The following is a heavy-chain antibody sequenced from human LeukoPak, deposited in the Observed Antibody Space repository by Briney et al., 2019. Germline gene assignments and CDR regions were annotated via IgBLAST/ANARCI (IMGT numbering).Heavy chain of an antibody. Sequence: PGRSLRLSCAASGFTFSSYSMNWVRQAPGKGLEWVSSISSSSSYIYYADSVKGRFTISRDNAKNSLYLQMNSLRAEDTAVYYCARVYYYDSSGYYHPFDYWGQGTLVTVSS. CDR3: ARVYYYDSSGYYHPFDY. D-gene: IGHD3-22*01. CDR2: ISSSSSYI. CDR1: GFTFSSYS. V-gene: IGHV3-21*01. J-gene: IGHJ4*02.